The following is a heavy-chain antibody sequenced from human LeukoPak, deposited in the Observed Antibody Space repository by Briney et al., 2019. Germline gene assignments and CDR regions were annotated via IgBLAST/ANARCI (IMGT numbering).Heavy chain of an antibody. Sequence: GGSLRLSFAASGFTFSSYWMSWVRQAPGKGLEWVSGISWNSGSIGYADSVKGRFTISRDNAKNSLYLLMNSLRAEDTALYYCAKASGSGSYYNEDYWGQGTLVTVSS. CDR3: AKASGSGSYYNEDY. CDR1: GFTFSSYW. CDR2: ISWNSGSI. V-gene: IGHV3-9*01. D-gene: IGHD3-10*01. J-gene: IGHJ4*02.